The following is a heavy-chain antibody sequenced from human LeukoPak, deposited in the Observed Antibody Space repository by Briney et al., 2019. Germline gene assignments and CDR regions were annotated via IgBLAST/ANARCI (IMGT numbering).Heavy chain of an antibody. Sequence: SGGSLRLSCAASGFTFDDYGMSWVRQAPGKGLEWVSGINWNGGSTGYADSVKGRFTISRDNSKNTLYLQMNSLRAEDTAVYYCARGAWYYDSSGPKGYWGQGTLVTVSS. J-gene: IGHJ4*02. CDR2: INWNGGST. CDR3: ARGAWYYDSSGPKGY. CDR1: GFTFDDYG. D-gene: IGHD3-22*01. V-gene: IGHV3-20*04.